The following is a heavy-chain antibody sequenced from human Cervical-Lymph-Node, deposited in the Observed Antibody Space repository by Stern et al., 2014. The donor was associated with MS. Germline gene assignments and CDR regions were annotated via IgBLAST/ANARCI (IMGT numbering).Heavy chain of an antibody. J-gene: IGHJ5*02. CDR2: IKTKTDGGTI. CDR1: GFTFSNAW. D-gene: IGHD2-2*01. Sequence: EMQLVESGGGLVKPGGSLRLSCAASGFTFSNAWMSWVRQAPGKGLEWVGRIKTKTDGGTIDYAAPVKGRFTISRDDSKNTLYLQMNSLKTEDTAVYYCTTLPHCSSTSCFDPWGQGTLVTVSS. CDR3: TTLPHCSSTSCFDP. V-gene: IGHV3-15*01.